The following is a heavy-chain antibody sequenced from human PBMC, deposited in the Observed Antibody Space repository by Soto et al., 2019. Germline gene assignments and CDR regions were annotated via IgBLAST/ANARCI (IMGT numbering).Heavy chain of an antibody. Sequence: NPSETLSLTCAVYGGSFSGYYWSWIRQPPGKGLEWIGEINHSGSTNYNPSLKSRVTISVDTSKNQFSLKLSSVTAADTAVYYCARGRLGYPVPDYYYYYGMDVWGQGTTVTVSS. CDR3: ARGRLGYPVPDYYYYYGMDV. J-gene: IGHJ6*02. CDR2: INHSGST. CDR1: GGSFSGYY. D-gene: IGHD3-16*01. V-gene: IGHV4-34*01.